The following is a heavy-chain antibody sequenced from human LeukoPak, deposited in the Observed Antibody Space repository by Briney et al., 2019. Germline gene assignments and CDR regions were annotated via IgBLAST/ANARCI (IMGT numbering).Heavy chain of an antibody. CDR1: GGSISSYY. CDR2: IYFSGST. V-gene: IGHV4-59*01. Sequence: SETLSLTCTVSGGSISSYYWSWIRQPPGKGLEWIGYIYFSGSTNYNPSLKSRVTISVGTSKNQFSLKLSSGTAADTAVYYCASTSSSWYNYYYYYMDVWGKGTTVTVSS. CDR3: ASTSSSWYNYYYYYMDV. D-gene: IGHD6-13*01. J-gene: IGHJ6*03.